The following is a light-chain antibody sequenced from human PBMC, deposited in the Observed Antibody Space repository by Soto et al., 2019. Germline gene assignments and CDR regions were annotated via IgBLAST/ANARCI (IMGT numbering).Light chain of an antibody. Sequence: QSVLTQPASVSGSPGQSIAISCTGTSTDVGNYNYVSWYQQHPGRAPQLMIYDVSNRPSGVSDRFSGSKSGNTASLTISGLQPEDEADYYCNSYTTSSTYVFGTGTKVTV. V-gene: IGLV2-14*03. CDR2: DVS. J-gene: IGLJ1*01. CDR3: NSYTTSSTYV. CDR1: STDVGNYNY.